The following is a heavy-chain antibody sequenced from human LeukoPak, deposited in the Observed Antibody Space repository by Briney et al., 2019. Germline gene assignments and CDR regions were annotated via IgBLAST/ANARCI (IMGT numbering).Heavy chain of an antibody. J-gene: IGHJ4*02. CDR1: GGSISSYY. Sequence: SETLSLTCTVSGGSISSYYWSWIRQPPGKGLEWMGEINHSGSTNYNPSLKSRVTISVATYKNQFSLKLSSVTAADTAVYYCARAYSSGWEGWNCWGQGTLVTVSS. V-gene: IGHV4-34*01. CDR3: ARAYSSGWEGWNC. CDR2: INHSGST. D-gene: IGHD6-19*01.